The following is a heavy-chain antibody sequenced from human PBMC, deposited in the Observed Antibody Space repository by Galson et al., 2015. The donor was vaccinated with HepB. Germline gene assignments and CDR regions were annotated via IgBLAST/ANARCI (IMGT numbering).Heavy chain of an antibody. CDR2: VKSKTDGGTA. Sequence: SLRLSCAASGFTFSNAWMSWVRQAPGKGLEWVGRVKSKTDGGTADYAAPVTGRFTISRDDSKNTMFLQMNSLKTEDTAVYYCATGGDNHDSGLYYYGMDAWGQGTTVTVSS. D-gene: IGHD1-14*01. V-gene: IGHV3-15*01. CDR3: ATGGDNHDSGLYYYGMDA. J-gene: IGHJ6*02. CDR1: GFTFSNAW.